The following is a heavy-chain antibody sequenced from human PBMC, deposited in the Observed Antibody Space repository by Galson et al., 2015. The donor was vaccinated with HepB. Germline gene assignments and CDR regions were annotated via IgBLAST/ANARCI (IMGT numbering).Heavy chain of an antibody. J-gene: IGHJ3*02. CDR3: LVVVPAASVFAFDI. D-gene: IGHD2-2*01. CDR1: GCAFNGPA. CDR2: IRSEANSYAT. Sequence: PLRLSAAASGCAFNGPAMHGVRQAPGKGLEWVGRIRSEANSYATAYAASVKGRFTISRDDSKNTAYLQMNSLKTEDTAVYYCLVVVPAASVFAFDIWGQGTMVTVSS. V-gene: IGHV3-73*01.